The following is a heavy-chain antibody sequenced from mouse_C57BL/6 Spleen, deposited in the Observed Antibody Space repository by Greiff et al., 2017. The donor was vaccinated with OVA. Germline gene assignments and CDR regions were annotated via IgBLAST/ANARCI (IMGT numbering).Heavy chain of an antibody. V-gene: IGHV1-55*01. Sequence: QVQLQQPGAELVKPGASVKMSCKASGYTFTSYWITWVKQRPGQGLEWIGDIYPGSGSTNYNEKFKSKATLTVDTSSSTAYVQLSSLTSEDSAVYYCARCYYYGSSYGFAYWGQGTLVTVSA. CDR2: IYPGSGST. J-gene: IGHJ3*01. D-gene: IGHD1-1*01. CDR1: GYTFTSYW. CDR3: ARCYYYGSSYGFAY.